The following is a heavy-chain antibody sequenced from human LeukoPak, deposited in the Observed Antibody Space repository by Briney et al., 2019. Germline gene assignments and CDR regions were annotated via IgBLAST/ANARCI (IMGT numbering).Heavy chain of an antibody. CDR1: GYTVTSFG. CDR3: ARAEDYDFWSGYYKTSWFDP. D-gene: IGHD3-3*01. CDR2: INAYNGNT. Sequence: ASVKVSCKASGYTVTSFGISWVRQAPGKGLEWMGWINAYNGNTNYAQKLQGRVTMTTDTSTSTAYMELSSLRSDDTAVYYCARAEDYDFWSGYYKTSWFDPWGQGTLVTVSS. J-gene: IGHJ5*02. V-gene: IGHV1-18*01.